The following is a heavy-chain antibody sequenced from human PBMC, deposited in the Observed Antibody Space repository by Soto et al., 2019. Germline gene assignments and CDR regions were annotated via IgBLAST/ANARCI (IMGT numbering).Heavy chain of an antibody. Sequence: QVQLVESGGGVVQPGRSLRLSCAASGFTFSTYAMHWVRQAPGKGLEWVAVISYDGSNKYYADSVKGRFTISRDNSKNTLYQQMNSVRAEDTAVYYCARDKSPYSSGWHNRHFDYWGQGTLVTVSS. CDR3: ARDKSPYSSGWHNRHFDY. J-gene: IGHJ4*02. CDR2: ISYDGSNK. D-gene: IGHD6-19*01. V-gene: IGHV3-30-3*01. CDR1: GFTFSTYA.